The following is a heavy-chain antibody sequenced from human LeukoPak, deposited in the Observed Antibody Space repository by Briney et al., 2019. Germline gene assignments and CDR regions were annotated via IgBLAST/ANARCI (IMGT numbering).Heavy chain of an antibody. V-gene: IGHV3-48*04. CDR1: GFTFSSCS. CDR2: ISNSGSTM. D-gene: IGHD6-13*01. Sequence: GGSLRPSCAASGFTFSSCSMNWVRQAPGKGLEWVSYISNSGSTMYYADSVKGRFTISRDNAKNSLYLQMNSLRAEDTAVYYCARSPGSSWLTDYWGQGTLVTVSS. J-gene: IGHJ4*02. CDR3: ARSPGSSWLTDY.